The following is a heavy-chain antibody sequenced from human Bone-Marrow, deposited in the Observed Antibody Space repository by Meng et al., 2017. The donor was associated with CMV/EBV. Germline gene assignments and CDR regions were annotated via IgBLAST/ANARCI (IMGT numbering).Heavy chain of an antibody. Sequence: ASVKVSCKASGYTFTSYDINWVRQAPGQGLEWMGWISAYNGNTNYAQKLQGRVTMTTDTSTSTAYMELRSLRSDDTAVYYCAREVKGAMVRGERIHYYYGMDVWGQGPTVTVSS. V-gene: IGHV1-18*01. CDR3: AREVKGAMVRGERIHYYYGMDV. CDR2: ISAYNGNT. CDR1: GYTFTSYD. D-gene: IGHD3-10*01. J-gene: IGHJ6*02.